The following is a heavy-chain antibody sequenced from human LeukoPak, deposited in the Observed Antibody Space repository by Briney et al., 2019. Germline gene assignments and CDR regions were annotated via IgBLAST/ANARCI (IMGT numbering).Heavy chain of an antibody. CDR1: GGSISSYY. CDR3: ARDVGYSYDFDYYYMDV. V-gene: IGHV4-59*01. D-gene: IGHD5-18*01. CDR2: IYYSGST. J-gene: IGHJ6*03. Sequence: SETLSLTCTVSGGSISSYYWSWIQQPPGKGLAWIGHIYYSGSTNYNHSLKSRVTISVDTPKNQLSLKLSSVTAPDTAVYYCARDVGYSYDFDYYYMDVWGKGTTVTVSS.